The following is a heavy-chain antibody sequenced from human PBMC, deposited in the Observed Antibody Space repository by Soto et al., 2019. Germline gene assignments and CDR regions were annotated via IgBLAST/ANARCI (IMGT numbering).Heavy chain of an antibody. CDR3: ARDERRGAADSAFDI. CDR2: IYYSGST. CDR1: GGSISSYY. V-gene: IGHV4-59*01. Sequence: SETLSLTCTVSGGSISSYYWSWIRQPPGKGLEWIGYIYYSGSTNYNPSLKSRVTISVDTSKNQFSLKLSSVTAADTAVYYCARDERRGAADSAFDIWRQGTMVTVSS. J-gene: IGHJ3*02. D-gene: IGHD6-13*01.